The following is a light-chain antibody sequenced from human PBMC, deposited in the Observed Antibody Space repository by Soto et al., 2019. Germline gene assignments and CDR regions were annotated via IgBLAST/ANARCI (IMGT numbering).Light chain of an antibody. CDR2: WAS. V-gene: IGKV4-1*01. CDR1: QSVLSSSNNKNY. J-gene: IGKJ5*01. CDR3: QQYHSGPIT. Sequence: IVMTQSPDSLTVSLGERATINCKSSQSVLSSSNNKNYLAWHQQKPGQPPKVLIYWASTRESGVPDRCGGSGSGTDFTLTIINVQAEDVAVYYCQQYHSGPITFGQGTRLEIK.